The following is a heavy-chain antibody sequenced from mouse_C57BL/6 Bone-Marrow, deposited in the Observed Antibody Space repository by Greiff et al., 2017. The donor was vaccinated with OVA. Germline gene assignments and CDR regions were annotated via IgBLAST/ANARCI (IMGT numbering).Heavy chain of an antibody. V-gene: IGHV3-6*01. CDR2: ISYDGSN. J-gene: IGHJ4*01. Sequence: VQLQQSGPGLVKPSQSLSLTCSVTGYSITSGYYWNWIRQFPGNKLEWMGYISYDGSNNYNPSLKNRISITRDTSKNQFFLKLNSVTTEDTATYYCARDLYYDYDGYYAMDYWGQGTSVTVSS. CDR1: GYSITSGYY. CDR3: ARDLYYDYDGYYAMDY. D-gene: IGHD2-4*01.